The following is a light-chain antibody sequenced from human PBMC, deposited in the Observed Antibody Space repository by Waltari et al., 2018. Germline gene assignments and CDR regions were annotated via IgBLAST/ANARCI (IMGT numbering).Light chain of an antibody. CDR1: QSIIDW. Sequence: DIPMTQSPSTLSASVVDRVTITCLASQSIIDWLAWYQQKPGKAPKLLIYKASNLKGGVPSRFSGSGFGTEFTLTISSLQPDDFATYHCQQYKSYPTFGQGTKVEI. CDR2: KAS. CDR3: QQYKSYPT. J-gene: IGKJ1*01. V-gene: IGKV1-5*03.